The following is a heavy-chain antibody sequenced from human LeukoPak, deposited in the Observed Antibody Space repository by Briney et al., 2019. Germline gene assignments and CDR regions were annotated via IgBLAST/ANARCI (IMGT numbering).Heavy chain of an antibody. V-gene: IGHV1-18*01. CDR3: ARDRVRMAGTRELDY. Sequence: GASVKVSCKASGGTFSSYAISWVRQAPGQGLEWMGWISAYNGNTNYAQKLQGRVTMTTDTSTSTAYMELRSLRSDDTAVYYCARDRVRMAGTRELDYWGQGTLVTVSS. J-gene: IGHJ4*02. CDR1: GGTFSSYA. CDR2: ISAYNGNT. D-gene: IGHD6-19*01.